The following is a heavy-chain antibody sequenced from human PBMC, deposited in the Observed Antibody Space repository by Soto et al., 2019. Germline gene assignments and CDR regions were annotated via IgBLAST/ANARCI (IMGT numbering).Heavy chain of an antibody. D-gene: IGHD3-3*01. CDR2: INSGNGDT. CDR1: GYTLTMYA. Sequence: ASVKVSCKASGYTLTMYATHWVRQAPGQRLEWMGWINSGNGDTIYSQKFQGRVTLTRDTSASTAYMALSSLRSEDTAVYYCARPGVAYDAFDIWGQGTMVTVSS. J-gene: IGHJ3*02. V-gene: IGHV1-3*04. CDR3: ARPGVAYDAFDI.